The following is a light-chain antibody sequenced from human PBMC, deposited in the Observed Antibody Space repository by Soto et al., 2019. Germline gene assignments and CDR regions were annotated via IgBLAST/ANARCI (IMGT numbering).Light chain of an antibody. V-gene: IGKV3-20*01. Sequence: EIVLTQSPGTLSLSPGERTTLSCRTRMTVSSTYLAWYQQKPGQAPRLLIYGASSRATGIQDRFSGSGSGTDFTLTISKLEPEDFAVYYCQQYESSPTTFGGGTKVEIK. CDR3: QQYESSPTT. J-gene: IGKJ4*01. CDR2: GAS. CDR1: MTVSSTY.